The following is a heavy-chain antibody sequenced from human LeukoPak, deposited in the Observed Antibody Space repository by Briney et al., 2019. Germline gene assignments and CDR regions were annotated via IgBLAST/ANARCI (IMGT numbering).Heavy chain of an antibody. Sequence: SETLSLTCAVYGGSFSGYYWSWIRQPPGKGLEWIGEINHSGSTNYNPSLKSRVTISVDTSKNQFSLKLSSVTAADTAVYHCAREKAAAGMYYGMDVWGQGTTVTVSS. V-gene: IGHV4-34*01. CDR3: AREKAAAGMYYGMDV. J-gene: IGHJ6*02. D-gene: IGHD6-13*01. CDR2: INHSGST. CDR1: GGSFSGYY.